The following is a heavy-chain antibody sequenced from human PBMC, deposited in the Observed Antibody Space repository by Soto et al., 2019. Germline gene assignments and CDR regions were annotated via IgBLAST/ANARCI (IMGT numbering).Heavy chain of an antibody. CDR1: GFTFSGYG. CDR2: ISYDGSNK. J-gene: IGHJ6*02. D-gene: IGHD3-3*01. CDR3: AKDQPMSPYDFWSGYLQDYGMDV. V-gene: IGHV3-30*18. Sequence: GGSLRLSCAASGFTFSGYGMHLVRQAPGKGLEWVAVISYDGSNKYYTDSVKGRFTISRDNSKNTLYLQMNSLRAEDTAVYYCAKDQPMSPYDFWSGYLQDYGMDVWGQGTTVTVSS.